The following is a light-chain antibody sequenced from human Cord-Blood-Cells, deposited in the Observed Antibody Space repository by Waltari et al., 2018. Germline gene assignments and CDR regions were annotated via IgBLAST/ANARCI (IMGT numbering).Light chain of an antibody. CDR1: QSVSSY. Sequence: EIVLTQSPATLSLSPGERATLSCSASQSVSSYLAWYQQKPGQAPRLLIYDASNRATGITARFSGSGSGTDFTLTISSLEPEDFAVYYCQQRSNWPLFTFGPGTKVDIK. J-gene: IGKJ3*01. CDR3: QQRSNWPLFT. V-gene: IGKV3-11*01. CDR2: DAS.